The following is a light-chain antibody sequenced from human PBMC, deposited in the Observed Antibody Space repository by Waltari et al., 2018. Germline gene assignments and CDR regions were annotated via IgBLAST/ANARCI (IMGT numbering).Light chain of an antibody. J-gene: IGKJ4*01. CDR2: WAS. V-gene: IGKV4-1*01. CDR1: QSVLYSSNNKNY. CDR3: QQYYGSPSLT. Sequence: DIVMTQSPDSLAVSLGERATINCKSSQSVLYSSNNKNYLAWYQQKPGQPPKLLIYWASTRESGVPDRFSGSGSGTDFTLTISSLQAEDVAVYFCQQYYGSPSLTFGQGTKVEIK.